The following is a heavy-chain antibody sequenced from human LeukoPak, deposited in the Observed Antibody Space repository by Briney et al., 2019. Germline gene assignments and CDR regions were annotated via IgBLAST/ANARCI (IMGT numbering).Heavy chain of an antibody. Sequence: WDSLSLTCTVSAASINSHYCSWIRQPPGKGLQWIGDIYYSERTNYNPSLRSRVTISVDTSKNQLSLKLTSVLAADTAMYYCVRRDNTGWNYFDHWGQGILVTVSS. CDR1: AASINSHY. D-gene: IGHD6-19*01. V-gene: IGHV4-59*08. J-gene: IGHJ4*02. CDR2: IYYSERT. CDR3: VRRDNTGWNYFDH.